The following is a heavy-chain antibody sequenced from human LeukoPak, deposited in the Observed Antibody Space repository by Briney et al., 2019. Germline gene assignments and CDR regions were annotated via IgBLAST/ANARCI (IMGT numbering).Heavy chain of an antibody. V-gene: IGHV3-23*01. J-gene: IGHJ4*02. CDR2: ISGSGGST. D-gene: IGHD1-26*01. Sequence: GGSLRRSCAASGFTFSSYAMSWVRQAPGKGLEWVSAISGSGGSTYYADSVKGRFTISRDNSKNTLYLQMNSLRAEDTAVYYCAKDSSGSRTFDYWGQGTLVTVSS. CDR1: GFTFSSYA. CDR3: AKDSSGSRTFDY.